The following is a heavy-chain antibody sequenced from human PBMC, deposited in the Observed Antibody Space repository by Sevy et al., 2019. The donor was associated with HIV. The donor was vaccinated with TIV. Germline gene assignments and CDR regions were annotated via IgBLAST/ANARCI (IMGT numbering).Heavy chain of an antibody. CDR2: ISDGGDTT. D-gene: IGHD3-10*01. CDR1: GFTFRNYV. J-gene: IGHJ3*02. Sequence: GGSLRLSCAASGFTFRNYVMNWVRQPPGKGLEWVSVISDGGDTTYYADSVKGRFTISRDDSKSTLYLQMNSLRVEDTAVYFCAKRVAGALAALDIWGQGTMVTVSS. CDR3: AKRVAGALAALDI. V-gene: IGHV3-23*01.